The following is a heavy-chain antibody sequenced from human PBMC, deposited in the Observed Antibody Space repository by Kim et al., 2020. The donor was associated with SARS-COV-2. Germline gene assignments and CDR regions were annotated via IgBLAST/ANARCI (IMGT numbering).Heavy chain of an antibody. CDR2: ISSNGGTT. J-gene: IGHJ4*02. V-gene: IGHV3-64D*09. Sequence: GGSLRLSCSASGFTFSSYAMHWVRQAPGKGLEYVSAISSNGGTTYYPDSVKGRFTISRDNSKNTLYLQMSSLRAADTAVYYCVTTRWGSIAVAPGLINWGQGTLVTVSS. D-gene: IGHD6-19*01. CDR1: GFTFSSYA. CDR3: VTTRWGSIAVAPGLIN.